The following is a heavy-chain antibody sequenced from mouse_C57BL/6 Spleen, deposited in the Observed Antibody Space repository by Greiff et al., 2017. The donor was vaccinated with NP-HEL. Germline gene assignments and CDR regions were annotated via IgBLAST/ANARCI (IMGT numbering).Heavy chain of an antibody. Sequence: QVQLKESGPGLVAPSQSLSITCTVSGFSLTSYAISWVRQPPGKGLEWLGVIWTGGGTNYNSALKSRLSISKDNSKSQVFLKMNSLQTDDTARYYFARNSFYDGYYVRYAMDYWGQGTSVTVSS. CDR3: ARNSFYDGYYVRYAMDY. V-gene: IGHV2-9-1*01. CDR2: IWTGGGT. D-gene: IGHD2-3*01. J-gene: IGHJ4*01. CDR1: GFSLTSYA.